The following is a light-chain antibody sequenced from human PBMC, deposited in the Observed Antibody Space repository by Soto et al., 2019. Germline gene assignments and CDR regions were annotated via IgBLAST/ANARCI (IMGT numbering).Light chain of an antibody. CDR3: QQYISYPYT. J-gene: IGKJ2*01. CDR2: DAS. V-gene: IGKV1-5*01. CDR1: QTTNTW. Sequence: DIQMTQFPSTLSASVGDRVTITCRASQTTNTWLAWYQQKPGTAPKLLIYDASSLEGGVPSRFSASGSGPEFTLTISSLQPDDLATYYCQQYISYPYTFGQGTKVEIK.